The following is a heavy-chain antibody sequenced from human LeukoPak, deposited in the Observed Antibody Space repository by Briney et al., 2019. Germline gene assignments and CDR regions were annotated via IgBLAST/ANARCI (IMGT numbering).Heavy chain of an antibody. CDR2: IHTSGSN. Sequence: SETLSLTCTVSGGSISTYYWSWIRQPAGKGPEWIGRIHTSGSNKYNPSLKSRVTMSVDTSKNQFSLKLSSVTAADTAVYYCTRGIVGADFDYWGQGTLVTVSS. CDR1: GGSISTYY. J-gene: IGHJ4*02. D-gene: IGHD1-26*01. V-gene: IGHV4-4*07. CDR3: TRGIVGADFDY.